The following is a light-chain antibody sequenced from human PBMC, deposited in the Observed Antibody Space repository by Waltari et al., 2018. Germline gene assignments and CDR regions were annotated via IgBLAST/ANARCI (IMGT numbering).Light chain of an antibody. V-gene: IGLV2-8*01. CDR1: RRAVGTSHS. CDR2: EVT. Sequence: QSALTPPPSASGSPGQSVPISCTGTRRAVGTSHSFSWYQQHPGKVPKLTIYEVTKRPSGVSDRFSGSKSANTASLTVSGLQADDEADYYCSSYGGDNNFVIFGGGTKLTVL. CDR3: SSYGGDNNFVI. J-gene: IGLJ2*01.